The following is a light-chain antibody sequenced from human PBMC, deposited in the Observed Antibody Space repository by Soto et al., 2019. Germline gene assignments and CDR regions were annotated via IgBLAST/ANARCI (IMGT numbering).Light chain of an antibody. Sequence: TQMTHPHSSLPASVEDAVTFTCRASQSISSYLNWYQQKPGKAPKLLIYAASSLQSGVPARLSGSGSGTEFTLTISSLQSEDFATCYCQKSYSTPRTFGQGTRLDIK. CDR1: QSISSY. CDR3: QKSYSTPRT. J-gene: IGKJ5*01. CDR2: AAS. V-gene: IGKV1-39*01.